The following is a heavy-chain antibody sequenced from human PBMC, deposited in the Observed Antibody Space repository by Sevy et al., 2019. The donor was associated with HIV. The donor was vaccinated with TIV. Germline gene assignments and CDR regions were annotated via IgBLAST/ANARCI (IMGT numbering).Heavy chain of an antibody. CDR3: AKDINRGCDGVNCYSYYYYFYGLDV. J-gene: IGHJ6*02. V-gene: IGHV3-9*01. CDR2: ISWNSRNI. D-gene: IGHD2-21*01. Sequence: GVSLRLSCAASGFPFNDHAMHWVRQVPGKGLEWVSGISWNSRNIGYADSVKGRFTISRDNARHFVYLEMNSLRPEDTAFYYCAKDINRGCDGVNCYSYYYYFYGLDVWGQRTTVTVSS. CDR1: GFPFNDHA.